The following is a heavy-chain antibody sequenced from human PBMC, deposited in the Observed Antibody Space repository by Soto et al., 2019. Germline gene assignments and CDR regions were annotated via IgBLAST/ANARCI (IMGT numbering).Heavy chain of an antibody. CDR3: AKGGNIAVVVADYGMDV. J-gene: IGHJ6*02. D-gene: IGHD2-15*01. Sequence: ASVKVSCKASGYTFSNYAMHWVRQAPGQRLEWMGWINAGNGNTKYSQKFQDRVTITRDTSASTAYMEPSSLRSEDTAVYYCAKGGNIAVVVADYGMDVWGQGTTVTVSS. V-gene: IGHV1-3*01. CDR1: GYTFSNYA. CDR2: INAGNGNT.